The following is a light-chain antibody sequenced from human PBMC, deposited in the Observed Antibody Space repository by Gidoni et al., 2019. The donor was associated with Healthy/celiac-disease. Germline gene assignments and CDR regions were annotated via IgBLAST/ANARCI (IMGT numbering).Light chain of an antibody. CDR2: YDS. V-gene: IGLV3-21*04. CDR1: NIGSKS. Sequence: SYVLTPPPTLSVAPGKTARITCGGNNIGSKSLHWYQQKPGQAPLLVIYYDSDRPSGIHERFSGSNSGNTATLTISRVEAGDEADYYCQVWDSSSDHAVFGGGTQLTVL. J-gene: IGLJ7*01. CDR3: QVWDSSSDHAV.